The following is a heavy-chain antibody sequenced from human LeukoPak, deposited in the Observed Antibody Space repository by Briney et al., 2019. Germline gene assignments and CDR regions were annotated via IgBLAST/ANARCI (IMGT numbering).Heavy chain of an antibody. CDR1: GYTFTSYG. D-gene: IGHD2-21*02. J-gene: IGHJ4*02. Sequence: ASVKVSCKASGYTFTSYGISWVRQAPGQGLEWMGWISAYNGNTNYAQKLQGRVTTTTDTSTSTAYMELRSLRSDDTAVYYCATTAYCGGDCYLPNDYWGQGTLVTVSS. CDR3: ATTAYCGGDCYLPNDY. V-gene: IGHV1-18*01. CDR2: ISAYNGNT.